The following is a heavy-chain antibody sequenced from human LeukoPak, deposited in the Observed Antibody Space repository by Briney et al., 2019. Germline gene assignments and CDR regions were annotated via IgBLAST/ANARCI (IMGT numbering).Heavy chain of an antibody. V-gene: IGHV3-30*02. J-gene: IGHJ6*03. CDR1: GFTFSSYG. Sequence: GGSLRLSCAASGFTFSSYGMHWVRQAPGKGLEWVAFIRYDGSNKYYADSVKGRFTISRDNAKNTLYLQMNSLRAEDTAVYYCARDGEFTWGYMDVWGKGTTVTISS. CDR3: ARDGEFTWGYMDV. D-gene: IGHD3-10*01. CDR2: IRYDGSNK.